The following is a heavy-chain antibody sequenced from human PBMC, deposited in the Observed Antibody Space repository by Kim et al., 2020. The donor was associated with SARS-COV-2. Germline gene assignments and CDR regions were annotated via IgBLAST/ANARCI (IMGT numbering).Heavy chain of an antibody. CDR2: ISVRSSYI. V-gene: IGHV3-21*01. D-gene: IGHD3-9*01. CDR1: GFTFSSYT. Sequence: GGSLRLSCVASGFTFSSYTMNWIRQTPGKGLEWVSSISVRSSYINYADSVKGRFIISRDNANNSLDLQLNSLRAEDTAVYYCARDRAGLRANHDILTRSACDIWGQGTVVTVSS. CDR3: ARDRAGLRANHDILTRSACDI. J-gene: IGHJ3*02.